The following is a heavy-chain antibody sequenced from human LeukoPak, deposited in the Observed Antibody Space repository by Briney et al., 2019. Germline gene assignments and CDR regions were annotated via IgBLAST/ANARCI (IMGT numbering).Heavy chain of an antibody. V-gene: IGHV3-9*01. CDR1: GFPFDDKA. D-gene: IGHD2-15*01. J-gene: IGHJ4*02. CDR3: ARQLGYCSDGSCYFDY. CDR2: ISRNSDST. Sequence: GGSLRLSCAASGFPFDDKAMHWVRQAPGKGLEWVAGISRNSDSTGYADSVKGRFTISRDNSKNTLHLQMNSLRAEDTAVYHCARQLGYCSDGSCYFDYWGQGTLVTVSS.